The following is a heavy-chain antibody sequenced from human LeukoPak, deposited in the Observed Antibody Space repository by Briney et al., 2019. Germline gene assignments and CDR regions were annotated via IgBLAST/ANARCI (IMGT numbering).Heavy chain of an antibody. CDR1: GFTFSSYW. Sequence: GGSLRLSCAASGFTFSSYWMHWVRRAPGKWLVWVSRINSDGSSTSYADSGKGRFTISRDHAKNTLYLQMNSLRAEDTAVYYCATGQGHGMDVWGQGTTVTVSS. D-gene: IGHD1-14*01. J-gene: IGHJ6*02. V-gene: IGHV3-74*01. CDR3: ATGQGHGMDV. CDR2: INSDGSST.